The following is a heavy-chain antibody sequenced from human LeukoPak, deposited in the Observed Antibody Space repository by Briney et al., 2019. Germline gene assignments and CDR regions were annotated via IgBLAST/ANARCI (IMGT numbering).Heavy chain of an antibody. V-gene: IGHV3-7*01. CDR3: ARDLSGIAGYTYGRGIDY. CDR1: GFTFSNYW. Sequence: GGSLRLSCAASGFTFSNYWMSWVRQAPGKGVEWVANIKKDGSEKYYVDAVKGRFTISRDNAKTSLYLQMNSLRAEDTAVYYCARDLSGIAGYTYGRGIDYWGQGTLVTVSS. D-gene: IGHD5-18*01. J-gene: IGHJ4*02. CDR2: IKKDGSEK.